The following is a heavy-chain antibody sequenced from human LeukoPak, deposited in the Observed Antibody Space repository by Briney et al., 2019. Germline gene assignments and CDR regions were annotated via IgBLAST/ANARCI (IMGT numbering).Heavy chain of an antibody. Sequence: GGSLRLSCAASGFTFDDYAMHWVRQAPGKGLEWVSLISWDGDSIYYEDSVEGRFSISRDNAKNSLYLQMNSLRAEDTAVYYCARGAYSDSSGYYVWGQGTLVTVTS. J-gene: IGHJ4*02. CDR3: ARGAYSDSSGYYV. CDR1: GFTFDDYA. D-gene: IGHD3-22*01. V-gene: IGHV3-43D*03. CDR2: ISWDGDSI.